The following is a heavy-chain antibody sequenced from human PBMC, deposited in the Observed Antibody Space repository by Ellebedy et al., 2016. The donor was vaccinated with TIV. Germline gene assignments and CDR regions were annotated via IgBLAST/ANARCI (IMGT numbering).Heavy chain of an antibody. Sequence: GESLKISXAVSGFPFSIYAMNWVRQAPGKGLVWVSTVTSAGVTYYADSVKGRFSISRDNAKNTLYLQMNSLRAEDTAVYYCARLKADYGSGSLWGQGTLVTVSS. CDR3: ARLKADYGSGSL. V-gene: IGHV3-23*01. D-gene: IGHD3-10*01. CDR2: VTSAGVT. CDR1: GFPFSIYA. J-gene: IGHJ4*02.